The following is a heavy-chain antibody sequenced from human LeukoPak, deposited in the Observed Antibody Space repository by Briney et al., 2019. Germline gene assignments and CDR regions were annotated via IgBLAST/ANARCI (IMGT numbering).Heavy chain of an antibody. Sequence: PSETLSLTCTVSGGSISGNYWSWIRQSPWKGLECIGYIFYSGSTNYNPSLESRVTISVDTSKSQFSLKLTSVTAADTAVYYCARGVGVLDSWGQGTLVTVSS. CDR2: IFYSGST. CDR3: ARGVGVLDS. D-gene: IGHD3-10*01. V-gene: IGHV4-59*01. CDR1: GGSISGNY. J-gene: IGHJ4*02.